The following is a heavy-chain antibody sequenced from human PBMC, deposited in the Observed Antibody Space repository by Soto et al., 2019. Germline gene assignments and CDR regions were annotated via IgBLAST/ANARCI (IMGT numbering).Heavy chain of an antibody. Sequence: SETLSLTCTVSGGSISSSSYYWGWIRQPPGKGLEWIGSIYYSGSTYYNPSLKSRVTISVDTSKNQFSLKLSSVTAADTAVYYCARHWGSFGELLDWFDPWGQGTLVTVSS. J-gene: IGHJ5*02. V-gene: IGHV4-39*01. CDR1: GGSISSSSYY. D-gene: IGHD3-10*01. CDR2: IYYSGST. CDR3: ARHWGSFGELLDWFDP.